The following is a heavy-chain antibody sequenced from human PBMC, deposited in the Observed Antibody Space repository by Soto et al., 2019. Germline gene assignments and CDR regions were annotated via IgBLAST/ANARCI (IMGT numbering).Heavy chain of an antibody. Sequence: QVQLVQSGAEVKKPGSSVKVSCKASGGTFSSYTISWVRQAPGQGLEWMGRNIPILGIANYAQKFQGRVTITADKSTSTAYMELSSLRSEDTAAYYCARGRDCSGGSCYSGWFDPWGQGTLVTVSS. CDR1: GGTFSSYT. V-gene: IGHV1-69*02. CDR3: ARGRDCSGGSCYSGWFDP. D-gene: IGHD2-15*01. J-gene: IGHJ5*02. CDR2: NIPILGIA.